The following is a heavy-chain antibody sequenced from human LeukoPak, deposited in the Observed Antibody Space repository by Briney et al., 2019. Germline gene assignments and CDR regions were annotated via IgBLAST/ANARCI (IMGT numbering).Heavy chain of an antibody. CDR1: GGSISNYY. CDR2: IYYSGST. J-gene: IGHJ5*02. Sequence: SETLSLTCTVSGGSISNYYWSWIRQPPGKGLEWIGYIYYSGSTNYNPSLKSRVTISVDTSKNQFSLKLSSVTAADTAVYYCARNGSPEDNWFDPWGQGTLVTVSS. V-gene: IGHV4-59*01. D-gene: IGHD1-26*01. CDR3: ARNGSPEDNWFDP.